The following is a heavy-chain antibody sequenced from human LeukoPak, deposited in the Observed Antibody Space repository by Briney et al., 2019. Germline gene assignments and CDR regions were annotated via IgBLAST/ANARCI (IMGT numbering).Heavy chain of an antibody. J-gene: IGHJ6*02. V-gene: IGHV1-69*04. CDR3: ARVSIAALYYYGMDV. D-gene: IGHD6-6*01. CDR1: GGTFSSYA. CDR2: IIPILGIA. Sequence: ASVKVSCKASGGTFSSYAISWVRQAPGQGLEWMGRIIPILGIANYAQKFQGRVTITADKSTSTAYMELSSLRSEDTAVYYCARVSIAALYYYGMDVWGQGTTVTVSS.